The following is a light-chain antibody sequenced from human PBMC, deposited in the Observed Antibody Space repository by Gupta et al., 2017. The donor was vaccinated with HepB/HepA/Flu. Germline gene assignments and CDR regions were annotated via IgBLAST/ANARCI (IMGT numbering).Light chain of an antibody. J-gene: IGLJ2*01. V-gene: IGLV2-14*01. CDR2: DVS. CDR3: SSYTSSSTPVV. Sequence: QSALTQPASVSGSPGQSITISCTGTSSDVGGYNYVSWYQQHPGKAPQLMIYDVSNQPSGVSNRFSGSKSGNTASLTISGLQAEDEADYYCSSYTSSSTPVVFGGGTKLTVL. CDR1: SSDVGGYNY.